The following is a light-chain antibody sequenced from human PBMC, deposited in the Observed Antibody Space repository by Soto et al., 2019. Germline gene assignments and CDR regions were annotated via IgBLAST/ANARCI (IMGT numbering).Light chain of an antibody. CDR1: QSISSW. V-gene: IGKV1-5*03. CDR2: KAS. CDR3: QQYNNWPPDRT. Sequence: DIQMTQSPSTLSASVGDRVTITCRASQSISSWLAWYQQKPGKAPKLLIYKASSLESGGPSRFSGSGSGTEFTLTISSLQSEDFAIYFCQQYNNWPPDRTFGQGTKVEIK. J-gene: IGKJ1*01.